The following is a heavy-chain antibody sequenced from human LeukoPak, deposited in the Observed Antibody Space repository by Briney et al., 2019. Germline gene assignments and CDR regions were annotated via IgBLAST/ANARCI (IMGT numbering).Heavy chain of an antibody. Sequence: SETLSLTCTVSGGPISSYYWSWIRQPPGKGLEWIGYIYYSGSTNYNPSLKSRVTISVDTSKNQFSLKLSSVTAADTAVYYCARVGPREYDFWRVFDYWGQGTLVTVSS. D-gene: IGHD3-3*01. J-gene: IGHJ4*02. CDR2: IYYSGST. CDR1: GGPISSYY. V-gene: IGHV4-59*01. CDR3: ARVGPREYDFWRVFDY.